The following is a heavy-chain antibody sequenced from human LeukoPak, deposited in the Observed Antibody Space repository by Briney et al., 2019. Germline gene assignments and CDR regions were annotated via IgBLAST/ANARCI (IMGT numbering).Heavy chain of an antibody. CDR2: ISSSGSTI. V-gene: IGHV3-48*01. CDR1: GFTLSNAW. D-gene: IGHD3-22*01. J-gene: IGHJ4*02. CDR3: AREVYYYDSSGFYYSGGFGY. Sequence: GGSLRPSCAASGFTLSNAWMNWVRQAPGKGLEWVSYISSSGSTIYYADSVKGRFTISRDNAKNSLYLQMNSLRAEDTAVYYCAREVYYYDSSGFYYSGGFGYWGQGTLLTVSS.